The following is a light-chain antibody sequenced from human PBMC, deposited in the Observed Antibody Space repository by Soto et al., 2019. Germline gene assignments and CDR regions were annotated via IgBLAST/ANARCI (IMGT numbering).Light chain of an antibody. CDR2: EGS. CDR1: SSDVGSYNL. V-gene: IGLV2-23*01. Sequence: QSALTQPASVSGSPGQSITISCTGTSSDVGSYNLVSWYQQHPGKAPKLMIYEGSKRPSGVSNRFSGSKSGNAASLTISWLQAEDEADYYCCSYAGSSTWGVFGGGTKLTVL. J-gene: IGLJ2*01. CDR3: CSYAGSSTWGV.